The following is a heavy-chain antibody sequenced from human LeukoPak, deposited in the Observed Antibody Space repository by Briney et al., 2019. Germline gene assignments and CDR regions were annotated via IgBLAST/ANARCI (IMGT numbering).Heavy chain of an antibody. CDR2: VSAYNGNT. V-gene: IGHV1-18*01. Sequence: ASVKVSCKASGYTFTSYGISWVRQAPGQGLEWMGWVSAYNGNTNYAQKLQGRVTMTTDTSTSTAYMELRSLRSDDTAVYYCARDLPDTAAAGYSLSRQFDPWGQGTLVTVSS. CDR3: ARDLPDTAAAGYSLSRQFDP. D-gene: IGHD6-13*01. J-gene: IGHJ5*02. CDR1: GYTFTSYG.